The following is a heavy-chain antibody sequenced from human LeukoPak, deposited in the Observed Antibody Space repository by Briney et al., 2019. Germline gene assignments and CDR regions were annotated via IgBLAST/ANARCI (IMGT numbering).Heavy chain of an antibody. CDR2: INHSGSS. D-gene: IGHD4-17*01. Sequence: SETLSLTCAVYGGSFSGYYWSWIRQPPGKGLEWIGEINHSGSSNYNPSLKSRVTISVDTSKNQFSLKLSSVTAADTAVYYCARTGSTVTMLYPFDHWGQGTLVTVSS. J-gene: IGHJ4*02. CDR3: ARTGSTVTMLYPFDH. V-gene: IGHV4-34*01. CDR1: GGSFSGYY.